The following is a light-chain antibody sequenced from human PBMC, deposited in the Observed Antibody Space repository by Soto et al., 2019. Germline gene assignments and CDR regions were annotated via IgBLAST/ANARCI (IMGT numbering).Light chain of an antibody. V-gene: IGKV1-39*01. CDR3: QHGYSTPLT. Sequence: IQMTQSPSSLSASVGDIVTITCLASQSISTYLHWYQQKPGKAPNLLIYAASTLQSGVPSRFSGSGSGTDFTLTISSLQPEDFATYFCQHGYSTPLTFGGGTKVDI. CDR2: AAS. J-gene: IGKJ4*01. CDR1: QSISTY.